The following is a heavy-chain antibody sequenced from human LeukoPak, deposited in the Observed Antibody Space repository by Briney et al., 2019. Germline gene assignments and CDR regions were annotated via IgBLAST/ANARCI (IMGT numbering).Heavy chain of an antibody. CDR2: IIPIFGTA. CDR3: ARGPAEEGYYYYMDV. CDR1: GGTFSSYA. Sequence: GASVTVSCTASGGTFSSYAISWVRQAPGPGLEWMGGIIPIFGTANYAQKFQGRVTITTDESTSTAYMELSSLRSEDTAVYYCARGPAEEGYYYYMDVWGKGTTVTVSS. J-gene: IGHJ6*03. D-gene: IGHD2-2*01. V-gene: IGHV1-69*05.